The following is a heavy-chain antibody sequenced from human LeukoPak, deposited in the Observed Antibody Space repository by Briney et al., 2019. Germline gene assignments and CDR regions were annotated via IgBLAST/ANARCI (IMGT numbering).Heavy chain of an antibody. D-gene: IGHD2-21*02. V-gene: IGHV1-46*01. CDR2: INPSGGST. J-gene: IGHJ3*02. CDR1: GYTFTSYY. CDR3: ARDLCGGDCYSEDVFDI. Sequence: ASVKVSCKASGYTFTSYYIHWVRQAPGQGLEWMGMINPSGGSTSYAQKFQGRLTMTRDTSTTTVYMELSSLRFEGTAVYYCARDLCGGDCYSEDVFDIWGQGTMVTL.